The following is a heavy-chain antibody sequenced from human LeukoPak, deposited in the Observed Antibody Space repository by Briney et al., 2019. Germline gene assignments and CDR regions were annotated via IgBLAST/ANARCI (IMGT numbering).Heavy chain of an antibody. J-gene: IGHJ5*02. CDR1: GYSFTSYW. V-gene: IGHV5-51*01. Sequence: PGESLKISCKCSGYSFTSYWIGWVRQMPGKVLELMGIIYPGESDTRYSPSFQGQVTISADKSISTAYLQWSSLKASDTAMYYCARQDVDTARMGQNWFDPWGQGTLVTVSS. D-gene: IGHD5-18*01. CDR2: IYPGESDT. CDR3: ARQDVDTARMGQNWFDP.